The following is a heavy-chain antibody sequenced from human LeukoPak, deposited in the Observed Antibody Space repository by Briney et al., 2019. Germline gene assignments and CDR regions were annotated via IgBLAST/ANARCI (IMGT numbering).Heavy chain of an antibody. CDR1: GFTVSSNY. CDR2: IYSGGST. CDR3: AKTDRITMVRGVTDY. V-gene: IGHV3-53*01. J-gene: IGHJ4*02. D-gene: IGHD3-10*01. Sequence: GGSLRLSCAASGFTVSSNYMSWVRQAPGKGLEWVSVIYSGGSTYYADSVKGRFTISRDNSKNTLYLQMNSLRAEDTAVYYCAKTDRITMVRGVTDYWGQGTLVTVSS.